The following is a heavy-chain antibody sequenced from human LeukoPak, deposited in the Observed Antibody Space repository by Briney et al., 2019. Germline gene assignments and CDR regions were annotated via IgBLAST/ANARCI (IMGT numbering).Heavy chain of an antibody. J-gene: IGHJ5*02. CDR1: GFTFSSYS. V-gene: IGHV3-21*01. D-gene: IGHD2-8*01. CDR3: AGRNCSNGVCSFDP. Sequence: GGSLRLSCAASGFTFSSYSMNWVRQAPGKGLEWVSSISSSSSSIYYADSVKGRFTISRDNAKNSLYLQMNSLRAEDTAVYYCAGRNCSNGVCSFDPWGQGTLVTVSS. CDR2: ISSSSSSI.